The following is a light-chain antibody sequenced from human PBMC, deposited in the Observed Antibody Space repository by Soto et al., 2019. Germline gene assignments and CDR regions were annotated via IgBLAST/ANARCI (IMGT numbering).Light chain of an antibody. CDR1: QSVSDY. Sequence: ETVVTQSPPSLSLSPGERATISCRAGQSVSDYLAWYQQKPGKPPRLLIYEASNLASGIPARFSGSGSGTDFTLTISRLEPEDFATYYCQQYGTSPSITFGLGTRVEI. CDR2: EAS. V-gene: IGKV3-11*01. J-gene: IGKJ5*01. CDR3: QQYGTSPSIT.